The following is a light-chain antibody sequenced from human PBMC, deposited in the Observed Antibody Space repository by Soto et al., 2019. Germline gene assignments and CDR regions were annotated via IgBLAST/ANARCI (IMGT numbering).Light chain of an antibody. CDR3: QQYGSSPWT. J-gene: IGKJ1*01. CDR2: GAS. V-gene: IGKV3-20*01. CDR1: QSVSSSY. Sequence: EIVLTQSPGTLSLSPGERATLSCRASQSVSSSYLAWYQRKPGQAPRLLIYGASSRATGIPDRFSGSGSGTDFTLTISRLEPEDFAVYYCQQYGSSPWTFGQGTKVDSK.